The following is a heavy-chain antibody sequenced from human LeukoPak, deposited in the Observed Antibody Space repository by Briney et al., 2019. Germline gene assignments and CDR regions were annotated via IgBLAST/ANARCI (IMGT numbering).Heavy chain of an antibody. D-gene: IGHD6-13*01. CDR2: IYSGGST. CDR3: ARASAVGAAAGTIG. J-gene: IGHJ4*02. Sequence: GGSLRLSCAASGFTVSSNYMSWVRQAPGKGLEWVSVIYSGGSTYYADSVKGRFTISRDNSKNTLYLQMNSLRAEDTAVYYCARASAVGAAAGTIGWGQGTLVTVSS. V-gene: IGHV3-53*01. CDR1: GFTVSSNY.